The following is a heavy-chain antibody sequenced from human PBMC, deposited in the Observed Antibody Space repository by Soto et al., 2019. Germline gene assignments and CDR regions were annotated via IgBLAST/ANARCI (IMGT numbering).Heavy chain of an antibody. CDR2: IYYTGTT. D-gene: IGHD2-2*01. Sequence: QVQLQESGPGLVKPSETLSLTCTVSGGSISSYYWSWIRQTPGKGLEWIGYIYYTGTTNYNPALKSRVSVSVDTSKNQCSLKLRSVTAADSAVYYCARSYCSSGFGYYFDYLGQGTLVTVSS. J-gene: IGHJ4*02. CDR1: GGSISSYY. V-gene: IGHV4-59*01. CDR3: ARSYCSSGFGYYFDY.